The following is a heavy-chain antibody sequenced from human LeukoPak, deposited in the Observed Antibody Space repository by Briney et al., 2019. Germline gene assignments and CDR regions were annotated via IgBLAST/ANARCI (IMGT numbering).Heavy chain of an antibody. CDR2: IYYSGST. CDR3: ARGAAVAVDY. CDR1: GGSISSSSYY. Sequence: PSETLSLTCTVSGGSISSSSYYWGWIRQPPGKGLEWIGSIYYSGSTYYNPSLKSRVTISVDTSKNQFSLKLSSVTAADTAVYYCARGAAVAVDYWGQGTLVTVSS. J-gene: IGHJ4*02. D-gene: IGHD6-19*01. V-gene: IGHV4-39*07.